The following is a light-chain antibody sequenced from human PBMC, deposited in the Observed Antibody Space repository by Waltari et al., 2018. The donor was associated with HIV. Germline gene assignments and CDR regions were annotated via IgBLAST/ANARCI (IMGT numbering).Light chain of an antibody. Sequence: VLTQSPATLSLSLGERATLSCRASQTVGSFLAWYQQRPGQAPRLLIYDASNRATDIPGRFSGSGSGTDFTLTISSLEPEDFAVYYCQQRTNWLWTFGQGTMVEIK. CDR1: QTVGSF. CDR2: DAS. V-gene: IGKV3-11*01. CDR3: QQRTNWLWT. J-gene: IGKJ1*01.